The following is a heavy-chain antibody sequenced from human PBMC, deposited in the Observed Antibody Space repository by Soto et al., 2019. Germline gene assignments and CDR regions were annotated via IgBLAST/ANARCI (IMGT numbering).Heavy chain of an antibody. CDR2: IFHSGTT. CDR3: VRQGFGRLHGLVDV. V-gene: IGHV4-30-2*01. Sequence: PSETLSLTCAVSGGSISRGGSVWTWIRQPPGKGLEWIGYIFHSGTTVYNPSLESRVAISLDTSNNQVSLKLSSATAADTAVYYCVRQGFGRLHGLVDVWGQGTTVTVSS. CDR1: GGSISRGGSV. D-gene: IGHD3-10*01. J-gene: IGHJ6*02.